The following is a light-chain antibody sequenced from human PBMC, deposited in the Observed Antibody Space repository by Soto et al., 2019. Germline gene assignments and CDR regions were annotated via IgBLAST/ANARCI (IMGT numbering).Light chain of an antibody. J-gene: IGLJ2*01. CDR3: SSYTSTITPHVV. Sequence: QSVLTQPASVSGSPGQSITISCTGTSSDVGYYKFVSWYQQHPGKAPKLVIYDVSNRPSGVSNRFSGSKSGNTASLTISGLQAEDEADDYGSSYTSTITPHVVFGGGTQLTVL. CDR2: DVS. V-gene: IGLV2-14*01. CDR1: SSDVGYYKF.